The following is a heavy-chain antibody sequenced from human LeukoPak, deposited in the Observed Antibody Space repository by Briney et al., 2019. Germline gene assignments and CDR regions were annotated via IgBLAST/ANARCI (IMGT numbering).Heavy chain of an antibody. CDR3: ARVAVGATWNY. CDR2: INAGNGNT. J-gene: IGHJ4*02. D-gene: IGHD1-26*01. V-gene: IGHV1-3*01. Sequence: VASVKVSCKVSGYTFTTFGINWVRQAPGQRLEWMGWINAGNGNTKYSQKFQGRVTITRDTSASTAYMELSSLRSEDTAVYYCARVAVGATWNYWGQGTLVTVSS. CDR1: GYTFTTFG.